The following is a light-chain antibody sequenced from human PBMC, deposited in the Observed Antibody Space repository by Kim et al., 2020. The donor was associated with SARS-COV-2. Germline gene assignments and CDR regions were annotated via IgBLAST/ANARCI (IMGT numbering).Light chain of an antibody. CDR2: GAS. CDR3: QQYNNWPPLT. CDR1: QSVRSN. J-gene: IGKJ4*01. Sequence: SPGERVTLSCRASQSVRSNLAWYQQKPGQAPRLLIYGASTRATGIPARFSGSGFGTEFTLTISSLQSEDFALYYCQQYNNWPPLTFGEGTQVEIK. V-gene: IGKV3-15*01.